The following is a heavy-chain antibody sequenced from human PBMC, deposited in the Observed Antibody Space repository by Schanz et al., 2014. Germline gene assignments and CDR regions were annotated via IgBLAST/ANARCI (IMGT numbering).Heavy chain of an antibody. J-gene: IGHJ5*02. CDR1: GFTFSSYA. CDR3: AKAADWPVARFDP. V-gene: IGHV3-23*01. D-gene: IGHD3-9*01. Sequence: VQLLESGGGLVKPGGSLRLSCAASGFTFSSYAMSWVRQAPGKGLEWVSAISGSGGSTYYADSVKGRFTISRDNFKGALYLQMSSLRADDTAVYDCAKAADWPVARFDPWGQGTLVTVSS. CDR2: ISGSGGST.